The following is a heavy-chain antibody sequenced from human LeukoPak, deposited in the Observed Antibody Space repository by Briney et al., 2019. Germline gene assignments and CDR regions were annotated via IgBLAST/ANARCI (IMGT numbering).Heavy chain of an antibody. CDR2: ISTSSSYI. Sequence: NPGGSLRLSCTASGFTFSSYSMNWVRQAPGKGLEWVSSISTSSSYIYYADSVKGRFTISRDNAKNSLYLQMNSLRAEDTAVYYCATIDYGAFDIWGQGTMVTVSS. J-gene: IGHJ3*02. CDR1: GFTFSSYS. D-gene: IGHD4-17*01. V-gene: IGHV3-21*01. CDR3: ATIDYGAFDI.